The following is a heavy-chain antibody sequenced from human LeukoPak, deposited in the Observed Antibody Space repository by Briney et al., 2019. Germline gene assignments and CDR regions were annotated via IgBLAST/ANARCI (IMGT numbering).Heavy chain of an antibody. D-gene: IGHD1-26*01. CDR3: AHQLKDMPQRASGVSYFQH. CDR1: GYTFTSYY. V-gene: IGHV1-46*01. CDR2: INPSGGST. Sequence: GASVKVSCKASGYTFTSYYMHWVRQAPGQGVEWMGIINPSGGSTSYAQKFQGRVTMTRDTSTSTVYMELSSLRSEDTAVYYCAHQLKDMPQRASGVSYFQHWGQGTLVTVSS. J-gene: IGHJ1*01.